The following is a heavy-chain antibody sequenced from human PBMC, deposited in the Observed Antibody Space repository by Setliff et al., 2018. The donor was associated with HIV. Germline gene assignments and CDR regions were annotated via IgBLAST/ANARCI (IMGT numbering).Heavy chain of an antibody. Sequence: GGSLRLSCTASGFTFGDYGMSWVRQAPGKGLEWVSFIRSKAYGGTTEYAASVKGRLTISRDDSKSIAYLQMNSLKTEDTAVYYCGRGNWYRKGHYYYYYMDVWGKGTTVTVSS. V-gene: IGHV3-49*04. CDR1: GFTFGDYG. CDR3: GRGNWYRKGHYYYYYMDV. CDR2: IRSKAYGGTT. D-gene: IGHD6-13*01. J-gene: IGHJ6*03.